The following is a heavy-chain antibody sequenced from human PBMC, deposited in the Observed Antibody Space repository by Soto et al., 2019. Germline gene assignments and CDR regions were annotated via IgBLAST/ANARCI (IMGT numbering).Heavy chain of an antibody. D-gene: IGHD2-15*01. V-gene: IGHV3-23*01. CDR1: GFTFSNSA. CDR2: IGGRGGST. Sequence: EVQLLESGGGLVQPEGSLRLSCAASGFTFSNSAMSWVRQAPGKGLEWVSAIGGRGGSTYYADSVKGRFTISRDDSKNTLYLQMSSLRAEDTALYYCAKDTGRGGGSVFDYWGQGTLVTVSS. CDR3: AKDTGRGGGSVFDY. J-gene: IGHJ4*02.